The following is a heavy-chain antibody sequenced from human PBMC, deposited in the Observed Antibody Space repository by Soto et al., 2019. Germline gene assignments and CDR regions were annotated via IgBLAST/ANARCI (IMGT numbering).Heavy chain of an antibody. J-gene: IGHJ6*03. Sequence: ASVKVSCKASGYTFTSYAMHWVRRAPGQRLEWMGWINAGNGNTKYSQKFQGRVTITRDTSASTAYMELSSLRSEDTAVYYCARSLDPYYYYCYMDVWGKGTTVTVSS. CDR1: GYTFTSYA. CDR2: INAGNGNT. V-gene: IGHV1-3*01. CDR3: ARSLDPYYYYCYMDV.